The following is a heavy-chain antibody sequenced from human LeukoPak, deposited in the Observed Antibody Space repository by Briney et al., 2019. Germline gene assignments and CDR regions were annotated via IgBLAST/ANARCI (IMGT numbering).Heavy chain of an antibody. CDR3: ARPGRDGGFSYGFDY. CDR2: IYPGDSKT. V-gene: IGHV5-51*01. J-gene: IGHJ4*02. CDR1: GYSFTSYW. Sequence: GESLKISCKGFGYSFTSYWIGWVRQMPGKGLEWMGIIYPGDSKTTYSPSFQGQVTISADKSISTAYLQWSSLKASDTAMYYCARPGRDGGFSYGFDYWGQGTLVTVSS. D-gene: IGHD5-18*01.